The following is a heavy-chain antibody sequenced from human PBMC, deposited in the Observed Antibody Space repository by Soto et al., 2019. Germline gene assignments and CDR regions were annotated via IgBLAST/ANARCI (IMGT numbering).Heavy chain of an antibody. CDR1: GFTFSSYA. Sequence: PGGSLRLSCAASGFTFSSYAMSWVRQAPGKGLEWVSAISGSGGSTYYADSVKGRFTISRDNSKNTLYLQMNSLRAEDTAVYYWAIGGAAAGTRNAFDIWGQVTMVTVSS. J-gene: IGHJ3*02. CDR2: ISGSGGST. D-gene: IGHD6-13*01. CDR3: AIGGAAAGTRNAFDI. V-gene: IGHV3-23*01.